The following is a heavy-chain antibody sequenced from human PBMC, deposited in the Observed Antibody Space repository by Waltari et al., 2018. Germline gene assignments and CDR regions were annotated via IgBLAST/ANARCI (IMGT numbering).Heavy chain of an antibody. J-gene: IGHJ3*02. D-gene: IGHD6-19*01. Sequence: QVQLQESGPGLVKPSETLSLTCAVSGYSISSGYYSGWIRQPPGTGLEWIGSIYHSGSTYYNPSLKSRVTISVDTSKNQFSLKLSSVTAADTAVYYCARGPFYSSGWEDAFDIWGQGTMVTVSS. V-gene: IGHV4-38-2*01. CDR2: IYHSGST. CDR3: ARGPFYSSGWEDAFDI. CDR1: GYSISSGYY.